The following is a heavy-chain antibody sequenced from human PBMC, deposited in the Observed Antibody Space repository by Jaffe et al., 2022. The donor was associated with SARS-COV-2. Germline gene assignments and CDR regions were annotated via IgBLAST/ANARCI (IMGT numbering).Heavy chain of an antibody. J-gene: IGHJ4*02. Sequence: DVQLVESGGGLVKPGGSLRLSCAASGFTLNIYNMNWVRQAPGKGLEWVSAISSSSSDIYYADSVKGRFTISRDNAKNSLYLQMNSLRAEDTAVYYCATSVWWPNPLLWGQGTLVTVSS. D-gene: IGHD1-26*01. CDR1: GFTLNIYN. V-gene: IGHV3-21*01. CDR3: ATSVWWPNPLL. CDR2: ISSSSSDI.